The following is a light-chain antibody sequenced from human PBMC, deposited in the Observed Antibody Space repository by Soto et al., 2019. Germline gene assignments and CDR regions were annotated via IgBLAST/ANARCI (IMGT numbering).Light chain of an antibody. CDR3: QQANGFRLT. CDR2: AAS. V-gene: IGKV1-12*01. J-gene: IGKJ4*01. Sequence: IQMSESPTPPSASVGDRVTITCGASHSISLYLNWYQQKTRNAPKLLIYAASSLQSGVPSRFSGSGSGTDFTLTISSLQTEAFATYYCQQANGFRLTIGGGPKVDI. CDR1: HSISLY.